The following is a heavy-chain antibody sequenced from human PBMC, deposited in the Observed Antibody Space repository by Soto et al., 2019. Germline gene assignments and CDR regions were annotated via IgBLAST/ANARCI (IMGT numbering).Heavy chain of an antibody. J-gene: IGHJ6*02. CDR1: GGTFSSYA. V-gene: IGHV1-69*13. Sequence: SVKVSCKASGGTFSSYAISWVRQAPGQGLEWMGGIIPIFGTANYAQKFQGRVTITADESTSTAYMELSSLRSEDTAVYYCARETGGRYYYYGMDVWGQGTTVTVSS. CDR3: ARETGGRYYYYGMDV. CDR2: IIPIFGTA. D-gene: IGHD3-16*01.